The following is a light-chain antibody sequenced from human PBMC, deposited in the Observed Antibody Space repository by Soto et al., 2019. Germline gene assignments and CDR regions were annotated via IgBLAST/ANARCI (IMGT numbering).Light chain of an antibody. CDR2: AAL. V-gene: IGKV3-15*01. CDR3: QQYSDWPPWA. J-gene: IGKJ1*01. Sequence: IVVTQSPATVSVSAGERATLSSSTSQGVSSKIAWYQQKPGQAPRLLIYAALIRATGVPARFSGSGSGIEFTLTINSLQSEDFAVYYCQQYSDWPPWAFGQGTKVDIK. CDR1: QGVSSK.